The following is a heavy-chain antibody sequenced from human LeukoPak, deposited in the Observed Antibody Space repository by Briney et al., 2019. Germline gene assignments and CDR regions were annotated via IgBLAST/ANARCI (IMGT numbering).Heavy chain of an antibody. D-gene: IGHD2/OR15-2a*01. CDR2: ISTYNGDT. V-gene: IGHV1-18*01. Sequence: PGGSVKVSCKASGYTFTSYGISWVRQAPGQGLEWMGWISTYNGDTNYAQKLQGRVTMTTDTSTSTAYMELRSLRSDDTAVYYCARDLSTLSPRRFAYWGQGTLVTVSS. J-gene: IGHJ4*02. CDR3: ARDLSTLSPRRFAY. CDR1: GYTFTSYG.